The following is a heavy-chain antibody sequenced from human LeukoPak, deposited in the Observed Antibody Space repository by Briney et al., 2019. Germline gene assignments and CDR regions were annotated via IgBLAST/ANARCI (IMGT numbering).Heavy chain of an antibody. CDR2: ISSSGSTI. Sequence: SGGSLTLSCAASGFTFSSYEMNWVRQAHGKGLEWVSYISSSGSTIYYADSVKGRFTISRDNAKNSLYLQMNSLRAEDTAVYYCAELGITMIGGVWGKGTTVTISS. CDR3: AELGITMIGGV. D-gene: IGHD3-10*02. V-gene: IGHV3-48*03. CDR1: GFTFSSYE. J-gene: IGHJ6*04.